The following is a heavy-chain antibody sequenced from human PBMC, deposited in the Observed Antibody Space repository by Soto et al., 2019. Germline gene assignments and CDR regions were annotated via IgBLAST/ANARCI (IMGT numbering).Heavy chain of an antibody. V-gene: IGHV1-69*13. CDR1: GYTFSSYA. CDR2: IIPIFGTA. J-gene: IGHJ6*02. Sequence: SVKVSCKASGYTFSSYAISWVRQAPGQGLEWMGGIIPIFGTANYAQKFQGRVTITADESTSTAYMELSSLRSEDTAVYYCARRAGPAPYYYYYYGMDVWGQGTTVTVSS. CDR3: ARRAGPAPYYYYYYGMDV.